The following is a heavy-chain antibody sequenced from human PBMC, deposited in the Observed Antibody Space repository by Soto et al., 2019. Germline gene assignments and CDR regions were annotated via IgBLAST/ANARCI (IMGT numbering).Heavy chain of an antibody. V-gene: IGHV4-39*01. CDR2: THYSGST. D-gene: IGHD3-9*01. J-gene: IGHJ5*02. CDR1: GGSISSSTYY. Sequence: SETLSLTCSVTGGSISSSTYYWGWIRQPPGKGLEWLGSTHYSGSTYYNPSLKSRVTISVDTSKNQFSLKLSSVIAADTAIYYCARMYYEILTGYYPGWFDPWGQGTLVTVPS. CDR3: ARMYYEILTGYYPGWFDP.